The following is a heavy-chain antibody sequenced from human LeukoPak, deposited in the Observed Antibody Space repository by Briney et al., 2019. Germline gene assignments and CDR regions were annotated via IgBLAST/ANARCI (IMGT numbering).Heavy chain of an antibody. Sequence: APVKVSCKASGGTFSSYAISWVRQAPGQGLEWTGGIIPIFGTANYAQKFQGRVTITADESTSTAYMELSSLRSEDTAVYYCARGTPYSGYGPDRVTFDYWGQGTLVTVSS. J-gene: IGHJ4*02. D-gene: IGHD5-12*01. CDR2: IIPIFGTA. CDR3: ARGTPYSGYGPDRVTFDY. CDR1: GGTFSSYA. V-gene: IGHV1-69*13.